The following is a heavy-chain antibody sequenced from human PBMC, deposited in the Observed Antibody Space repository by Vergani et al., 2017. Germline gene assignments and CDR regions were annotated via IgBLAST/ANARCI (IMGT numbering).Heavy chain of an antibody. CDR2: ISGSGGST. Sequence: EVQLLESGGGLVQPGGSLRLSCAASGFTFSSYAMSWVRQAPGKGLEWVSAISGSGGSTYYADSVKGRFTISRDNSKNTLYLQMNSLRAEDTAVYYCAKGRGRGADYVWGSYRYFGASIYYFDYWGQGTLVTVSS. V-gene: IGHV3-23*01. CDR3: AKGRGRGADYVWGSYRYFGASIYYFDY. CDR1: GFTFSSYA. D-gene: IGHD3-16*02. J-gene: IGHJ4*02.